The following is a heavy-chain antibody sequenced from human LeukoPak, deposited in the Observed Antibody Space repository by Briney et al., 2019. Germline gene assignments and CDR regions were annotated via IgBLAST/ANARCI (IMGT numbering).Heavy chain of an antibody. CDR1: GGSISNYY. CDR2: IYYSGNT. CDR3: ARGARGYYYYFDY. D-gene: IGHD3-22*01. Sequence: PSETLSLTCTVSGGSISNYYWSWIRQPPGKGLEWIGYIYYSGNTNYNPSLKSRVTISVDTSKNQFSLKLSSVTAADTAVYYCARGARGYYYYFDYWGQGTLVTVSS. J-gene: IGHJ4*02. V-gene: IGHV4-59*08.